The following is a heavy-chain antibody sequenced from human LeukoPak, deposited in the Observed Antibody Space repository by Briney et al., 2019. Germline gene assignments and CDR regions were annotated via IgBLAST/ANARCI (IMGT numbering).Heavy chain of an antibody. D-gene: IGHD3-3*01. Sequence: GGSLRLSCGASGFTFSTYPMHWVRQASGKGLEWVAAISKEGSNKYYADSVKGRYTISRDSSKNMLYLEMNSLSGEDTAVYYCVKRGSDGGPYFFDYWGQGTLVTVSS. V-gene: IGHV3-30*18. J-gene: IGHJ4*02. CDR2: ISKEGSNK. CDR1: GFTFSTYP. CDR3: VKRGSDGGPYFFDY.